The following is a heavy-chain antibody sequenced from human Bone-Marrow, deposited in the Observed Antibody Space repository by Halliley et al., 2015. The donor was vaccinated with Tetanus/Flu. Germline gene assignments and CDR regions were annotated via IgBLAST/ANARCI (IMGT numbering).Heavy chain of an antibody. CDR3: ARCSLDYGMDV. V-gene: IGHV4-59*12. CDR2: MYYTGSP. Sequence: LGWVGYMYYTGSPHYSPSLKSRVTISRDTSRNQISLKLPSVTAADSAVYYCARCSLDYGMDVWGQGTTVTVS. J-gene: IGHJ6*02.